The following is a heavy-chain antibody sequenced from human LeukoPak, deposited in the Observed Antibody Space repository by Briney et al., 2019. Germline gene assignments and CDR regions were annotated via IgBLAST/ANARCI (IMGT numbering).Heavy chain of an antibody. D-gene: IGHD3-22*01. CDR1: GFTFSNYW. CDR2: ISSSSSYI. V-gene: IGHV3-21*01. J-gene: IGHJ4*02. CDR3: ARDDMYYYDSSGYYPLDY. Sequence: GGSLRLSCAASGFTFSNYWMSWVRQAPGKGLEWVSSISSSSSYIYYADSVKGRFTISRDNAKNSLYLQMNSLRAEDTAVYYCARDDMYYYDSSGYYPLDYWGQGTLVTVSS.